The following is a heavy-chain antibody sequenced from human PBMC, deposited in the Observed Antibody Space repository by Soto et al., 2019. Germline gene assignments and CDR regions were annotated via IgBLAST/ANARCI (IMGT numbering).Heavy chain of an antibody. CDR2: IIAYNGNT. Sequence: QVQLVQSGPEVEKPGASVKVSCKASGYTFTSYGINWVRQAPGQGLEWMGWIIAYNGNTNYAQNFQGRVTMTTDTSTRTAFMELRSLISDDTAVYYCARGGIFGVVIIDTFDYWGQGTLVTVSS. CDR3: ARGGIFGVVIIDTFDY. J-gene: IGHJ4*02. V-gene: IGHV1-18*01. D-gene: IGHD3-3*01. CDR1: GYTFTSYG.